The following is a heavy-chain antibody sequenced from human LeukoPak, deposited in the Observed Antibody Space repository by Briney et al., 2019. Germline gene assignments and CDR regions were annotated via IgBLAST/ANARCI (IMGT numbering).Heavy chain of an antibody. CDR3: ARGRTGYSSGWFEYFQH. J-gene: IGHJ1*01. Sequence: ASVKVSCKASGYTFTGYYMHWVRQAPGQGLEWMGWINPNSGGTNYAQKFQGWVTMTRDTSISTAYMELSRLRSDDTAVYYCARGRTGYSSGWFEYFQHWGQGTLVTVSS. D-gene: IGHD6-19*01. CDR1: GYTFTGYY. V-gene: IGHV1-2*04. CDR2: INPNSGGT.